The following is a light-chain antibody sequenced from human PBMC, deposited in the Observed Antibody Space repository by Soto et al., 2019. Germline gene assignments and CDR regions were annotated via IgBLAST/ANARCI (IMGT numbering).Light chain of an antibody. CDR1: SSNIGAGCD. Sequence: QSVLPQPPSVSGAPGQRVTISCTGSSSNIGAGCDVHWYQQLPGTAPKLLIDGNSNRPSGVPDRFSGSKSGTSASLAITGLQAEDEADYYCQSYDGSLSAPVVFGGGTKLTVL. V-gene: IGLV1-40*01. J-gene: IGLJ2*01. CDR2: GNS. CDR3: QSYDGSLSAPVV.